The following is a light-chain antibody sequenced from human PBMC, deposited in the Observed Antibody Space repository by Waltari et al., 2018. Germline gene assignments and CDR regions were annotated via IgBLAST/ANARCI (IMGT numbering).Light chain of an antibody. CDR2: KAS. V-gene: IGKV1-5*03. CDR1: QNISSW. J-gene: IGKJ4*01. CDR3: QQYDNWPLT. Sequence: DIQMTQSPSTLSASVGDRVPITCRASQNISSWLAWYQQKPGKAPKLLLYKASILESGVPSRFSGSESGTEFTLTISSLQSEDFAVYYCQQYDNWPLTFGGGTKVEIK.